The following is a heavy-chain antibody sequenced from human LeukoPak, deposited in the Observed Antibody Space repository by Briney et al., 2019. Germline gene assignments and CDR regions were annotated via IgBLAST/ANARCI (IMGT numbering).Heavy chain of an antibody. CDR2: INHSGST. V-gene: IGHV4-34*01. CDR3: ARQRSFDY. CDR1: GGPFSGYY. Sequence: SETLSLTCAVYGGPFSGYYWSWIRQPPGKGLEWIGEINHSGSTNYNPSLKSRVTISVDTSKNQFSLKLSSVTAADTAVYYCARQRSFDYWGQGTLVTVSS. J-gene: IGHJ4*02.